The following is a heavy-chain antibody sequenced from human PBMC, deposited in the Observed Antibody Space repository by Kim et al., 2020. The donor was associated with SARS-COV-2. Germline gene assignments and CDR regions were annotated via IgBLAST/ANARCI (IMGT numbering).Heavy chain of an antibody. CDR2: IYYSVST. J-gene: IGHJ6*01. Sequence: SETLSLTCTVSGGSISSGGYYWSWIRQHTGKCLEWLWYIYYSVSTYYTPSLKSRVTISVDTSKNQFSLNLSSVTAADTAVYYCAREHAFLSGYSAYYYG. CDR1: GGSISSGGYY. CDR3: AREHAFLSGYSAYYYG. V-gene: IGHV4-31*03. D-gene: IGHD3-3*01.